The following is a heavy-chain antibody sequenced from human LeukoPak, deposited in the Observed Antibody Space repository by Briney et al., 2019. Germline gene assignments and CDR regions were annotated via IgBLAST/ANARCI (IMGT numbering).Heavy chain of an antibody. V-gene: IGHV3-7*03. Sequence: GGCLRLSCAASEFTFSSYWMSWVRQAPGKGLEWVANIKQDGSEKYYVDSVKGRFTISRDNAKNSLYLQMNSLRAEDTAVYYCARKGYGYGGFDYWGQGTLVTVSS. CDR1: EFTFSSYW. CDR2: IKQDGSEK. D-gene: IGHD5-18*01. J-gene: IGHJ4*02. CDR3: ARKGYGYGGFDY.